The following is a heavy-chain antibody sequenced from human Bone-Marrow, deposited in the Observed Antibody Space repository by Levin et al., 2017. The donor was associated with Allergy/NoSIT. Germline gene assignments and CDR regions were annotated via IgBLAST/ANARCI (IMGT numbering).Heavy chain of an antibody. CDR1: GYSISSGYY. V-gene: IGHV4-38-2*01. CDR3: ARGEYCSSTSCDRDLGTFDI. D-gene: IGHD2-2*01. CDR2: IYHSGST. J-gene: IGHJ3*02. Sequence: SCAVSGYSISSGYYWGWIRQPPGKGLEWIGSIYHSGSTYYNPSLKSRVTISVDTSKNQFSLKLSSVTAADTAVYYCARGEYCSSTSCDRDLGTFDIWGQGTMVTVSS.